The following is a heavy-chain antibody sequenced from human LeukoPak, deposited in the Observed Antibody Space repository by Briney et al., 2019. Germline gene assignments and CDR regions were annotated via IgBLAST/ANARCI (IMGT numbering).Heavy chain of an antibody. CDR3: ARAQDTAMVYYFDS. J-gene: IGHJ4*02. V-gene: IGHV3-53*01. CDR1: GFTVSSYY. D-gene: IGHD5-18*01. CDR2: IYSGGST. Sequence: PGGSLRLSCAASGFTVSSYYMSWVRQPPGKGLEWVSIIYSGGSTYYADSVKGRFTISRDNSKNTLYLQMNSLRAEDTAVYYCARAQDTAMVYYFDSWDQGTLVTVSS.